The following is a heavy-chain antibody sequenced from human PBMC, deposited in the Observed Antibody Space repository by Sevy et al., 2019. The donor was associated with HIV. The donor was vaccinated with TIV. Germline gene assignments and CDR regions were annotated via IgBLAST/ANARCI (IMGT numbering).Heavy chain of an antibody. CDR2: ISAGGTTT. CDR3: AKRYCSTITCYDDDFWNPYYFYGLDV. V-gene: IGHV3-23*01. CDR1: GFIFSNYP. Sequence: GSLRLSCAASGFIFSNYPMSWVRHSPGKGLEWVSDISAGGTTTYYADSVEGRFTISRDNSKNTVSLQMNSLGAEDTTIYYWAKRYCSTITCYDDDFWNPYYFYGLDVWGQGISVTVSS. J-gene: IGHJ6*02. D-gene: IGHD2-2*01.